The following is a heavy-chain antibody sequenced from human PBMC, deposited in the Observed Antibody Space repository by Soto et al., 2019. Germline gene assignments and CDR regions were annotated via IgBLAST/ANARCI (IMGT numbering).Heavy chain of an antibody. CDR1: GFPFSSHA. CDR3: AKDFRGSSWNYFDY. D-gene: IGHD6-13*01. Sequence: EVQLLESGGGLVQPGGSLRLSCAASGFPFSSHAMSWVRQAPGKGLEWVSAISGSGGSTYYADSVKGRFTISRDNSKNTLYLQMNSLRAEDTAVYYCAKDFRGSSWNYFDYWGQGTLVTVSS. V-gene: IGHV3-23*01. CDR2: ISGSGGST. J-gene: IGHJ4*02.